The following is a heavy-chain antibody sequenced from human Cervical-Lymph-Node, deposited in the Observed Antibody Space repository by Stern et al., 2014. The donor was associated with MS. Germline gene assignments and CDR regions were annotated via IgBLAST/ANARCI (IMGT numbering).Heavy chain of an antibody. D-gene: IGHD2-8*02. V-gene: IGHV4-30-2*01. CDR2: IDYSGLT. J-gene: IGHJ5*02. Sequence: QLPLQESGSGLVKPSQTLSLTCAVSGGSISRGGYSWSWIRQPPGKGLEWSGYIDYSGLTYYTRSLKTRVSIAVDRSKNEFSLKLSSVTAADTAVYYCARVTPGDWFDPWGQGTLVTVSS. CDR1: GGSISRGGYS. CDR3: ARVTPGDWFDP.